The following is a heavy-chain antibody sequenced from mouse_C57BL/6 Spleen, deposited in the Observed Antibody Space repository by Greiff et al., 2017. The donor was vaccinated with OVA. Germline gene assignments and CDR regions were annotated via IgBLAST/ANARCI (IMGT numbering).Heavy chain of an antibody. J-gene: IGHJ2*01. D-gene: IGHD2-4*01. Sequence: VQLQQSGPELVKPGASVKISCKASGYTFTDYYMNWVKQSHGQSLEWIGDINPNNGGTSYNQKFKGKATLTVDKSSSTAYMELRSLTSEDSAVYYYARSIYDYDGSSFDYWGQGTTLTVSS. CDR3: ARSIYDYDGSSFDY. CDR1: GYTFTDYY. CDR2: INPNNGGT. V-gene: IGHV1-26*01.